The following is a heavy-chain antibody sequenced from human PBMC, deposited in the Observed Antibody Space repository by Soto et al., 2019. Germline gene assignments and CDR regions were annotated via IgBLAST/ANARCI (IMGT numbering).Heavy chain of an antibody. V-gene: IGHV3-30-3*01. CDR1: GFTFSSYA. J-gene: IGHJ4*02. CDR3: AREGRSGWYGYFDY. D-gene: IGHD6-19*01. Sequence: QVQLVESGGGVVQPGRSLRLSCAASGFTFSSYAMHWVRQAPGKGLEWVAVISYDGSNKYYADSVKGRFTISRDNSKNTLYLQMNSLRAEDTAVYYCAREGRSGWYGYFDYWGQGTLVTVSS. CDR2: ISYDGSNK.